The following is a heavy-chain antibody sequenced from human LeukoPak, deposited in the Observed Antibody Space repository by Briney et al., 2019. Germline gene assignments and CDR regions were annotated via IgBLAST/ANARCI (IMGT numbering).Heavy chain of an antibody. CDR3: ARANDFWSGYYYAFDI. D-gene: IGHD3-3*01. J-gene: IGHJ3*02. V-gene: IGHV4-30-2*01. Sequence: SETLSLTCAVSGGSISSGGYSWSWIRQPPGKGLERIGYIYHSGSTYYNPSLKSRVTISVDRSKNQFSLKLSSVTAADTAVFYCARANDFWSGYYYAFDIWGQGTMVTVSS. CDR2: IYHSGST. CDR1: GGSISSGGYS.